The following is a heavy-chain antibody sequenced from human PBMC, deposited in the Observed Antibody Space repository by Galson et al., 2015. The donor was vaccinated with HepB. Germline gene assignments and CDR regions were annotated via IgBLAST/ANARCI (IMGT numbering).Heavy chain of an antibody. CDR3: ARASGYYPPVPDY. Sequence: ETLSLTCTVSGGSISSYYWSWIRQPPGKGLEWIGYIYHSGSTDYNPSLKSRILILLDTSEKQFSLRLSSVTAADTAIYYCARASGYYPPVPDYWGQGTLVTVSS. CDR2: IYHSGST. J-gene: IGHJ4*02. D-gene: IGHD3-3*01. V-gene: IGHV4-59*01. CDR1: GGSISSYY.